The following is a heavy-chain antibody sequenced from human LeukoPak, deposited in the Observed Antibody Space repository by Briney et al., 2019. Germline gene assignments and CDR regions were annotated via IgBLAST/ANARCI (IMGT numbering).Heavy chain of an antibody. V-gene: IGHV3-30-3*02. CDR1: GFSFSDYA. Sequence: PGGSLRLSCAASGFSFSDYAMHWVRQAPGKGLEWVAVIWHDGSNKYYADSVQGRFTISRDNSKGTLYLQMNSLRAEDTAVYHCAKDRRGSYSYDYWGQGTLVTVSS. CDR2: IWHDGSNK. D-gene: IGHD1-26*01. CDR3: AKDRRGSYSYDY. J-gene: IGHJ4*02.